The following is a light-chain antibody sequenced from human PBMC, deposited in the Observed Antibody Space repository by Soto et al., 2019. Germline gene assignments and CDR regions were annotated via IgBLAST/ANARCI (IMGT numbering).Light chain of an antibody. J-gene: IGKJ1*01. CDR2: TTS. V-gene: IGKV3-20*01. Sequence: EIVLTQSPGTLSLSPGERDTLSCRARQSGSTNYIARYQQKPGQAPRLLIYTTSNRATGIPDKFSGSGSGTDFTLTISRLEPEEFAVYYCQQYGSSWTFGQGTKVEIK. CDR1: QSGSTNY. CDR3: QQYGSSWT.